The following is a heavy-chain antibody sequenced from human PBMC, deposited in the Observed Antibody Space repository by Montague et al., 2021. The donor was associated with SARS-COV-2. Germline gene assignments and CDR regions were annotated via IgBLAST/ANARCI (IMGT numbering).Heavy chain of an antibody. CDR3: ARDLVGAISS. J-gene: IGHJ5*02. V-gene: IGHV3-9*01. D-gene: IGHD1-26*01. Sequence: LRLSFAASGFIFGDYAMQWVRQAPGKGLEWVSSISWNGVSIGYADSVKGRFTISRDNAMNSLSLQMNSLRPEDSAFYYCARDLVGAISSWGQGTLVTVSS. CDR1: GFIFGDYA. CDR2: ISWNGVSI.